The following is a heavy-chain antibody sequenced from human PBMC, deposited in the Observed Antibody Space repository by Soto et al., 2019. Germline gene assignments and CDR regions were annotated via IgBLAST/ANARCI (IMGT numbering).Heavy chain of an antibody. CDR2: ISSSSSYI. D-gene: IGHD1-26*01. CDR3: ARKWDLPIDAFDI. CDR1: RFTFSSYS. Sequence: EVQLVESGGGLVKPGGSLRLSCAASRFTFSSYSMNWVRQAPGKGLEWVSSISSSSSYIYYADSVKGRVTISRDSAKNSLYRQMNSLRAEDTAVYYCARKWDLPIDAFDIWGQGTMVAVS. V-gene: IGHV3-21*01. J-gene: IGHJ3*02.